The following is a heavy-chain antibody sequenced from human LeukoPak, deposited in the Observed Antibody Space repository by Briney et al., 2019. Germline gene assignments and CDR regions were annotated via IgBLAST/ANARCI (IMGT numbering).Heavy chain of an antibody. CDR2: ISSSSSYI. CDR3: ASNPYDSSGYYLFDP. Sequence: KSGGSLRLSCAASGFTFSSYTLNWVRQAPGKGLEWVSSISSSSSYIYYADSVKGRFTISRDNAKNSLYLQMNSLRAEDTAVYYCASNPYDSSGYYLFDPWGQGTLVTVSS. D-gene: IGHD3-22*01. V-gene: IGHV3-21*01. CDR1: GFTFSSYT. J-gene: IGHJ5*02.